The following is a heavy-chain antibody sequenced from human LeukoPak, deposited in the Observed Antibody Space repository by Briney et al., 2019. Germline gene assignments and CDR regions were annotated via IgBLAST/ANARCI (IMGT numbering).Heavy chain of an antibody. D-gene: IGHD6-6*01. J-gene: IGHJ6*02. CDR2: IYYSGST. V-gene: IGHV4-59*08. Sequence: SETLSLTCAVYGGSFSGYYWSWIRQPPGKGLEWIGYIYYSGSTNYNPSLKSRVTISVDTSKNQFSLKLSSVTAADTAVYYCASYSSSSPYYYYGMDVWGQGTTVTVSS. CDR1: GGSFSGYY. CDR3: ASYSSSSPYYYYGMDV.